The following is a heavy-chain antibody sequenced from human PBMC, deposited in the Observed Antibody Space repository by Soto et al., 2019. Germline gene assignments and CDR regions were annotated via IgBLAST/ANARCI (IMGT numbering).Heavy chain of an antibody. D-gene: IGHD4-17*01. CDR1: GATFSSYA. CDR3: AREGLPNAFDI. V-gene: IGHV1-69*13. J-gene: IGHJ3*02. CDR2: XXPXXXXX. Sequence: SVKVSCKASGATFSSYAISLVRQAPGQGLEWXGGXXPXXXXXNXXXKFQGRVTITADESTSTAYTELSSLRSEDTAVYYCAREGLPNAFDIWGQGTMVTASS.